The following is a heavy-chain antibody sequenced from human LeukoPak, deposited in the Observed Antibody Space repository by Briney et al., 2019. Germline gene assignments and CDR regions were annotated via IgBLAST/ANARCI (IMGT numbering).Heavy chain of an antibody. CDR1: GFTFSNYA. CDR3: ARAYSGSMTTFDI. D-gene: IGHD1-26*01. J-gene: IGHJ3*02. V-gene: IGHV3-23*01. Sequence: GGSLRLSCAASGFTFSNYAMSWVRQAPGKGLEWVSAISGGGGSTFYADSVKGRCTICKGNSKNTMYVQMNSLLAEDTGINYCARAYSGSMTTFDIWGQGTMVTVSS. CDR2: ISGGGGST.